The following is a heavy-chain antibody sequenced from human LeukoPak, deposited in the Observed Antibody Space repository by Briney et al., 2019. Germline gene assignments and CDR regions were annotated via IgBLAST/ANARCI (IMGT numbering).Heavy chain of an antibody. V-gene: IGHV3-33*01. CDR2: IWYDGSNK. CDR3: ARDLTDYGGNSDDY. Sequence: GGSLRLSCAASGFTFSSYGMHWVRQAQGKGLEWVAVIWYDGSNKYYADSVKGRFTISRDNSKNTLYLQMNSLRAEDTAVYYCARDLTDYGGNSDDYWGQGTLVTVSS. CDR1: GFTFSSYG. J-gene: IGHJ4*02. D-gene: IGHD4-23*01.